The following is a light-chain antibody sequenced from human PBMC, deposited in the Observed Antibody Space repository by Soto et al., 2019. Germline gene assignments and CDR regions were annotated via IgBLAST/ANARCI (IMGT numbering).Light chain of an antibody. J-gene: IGLJ1*01. CDR1: SSDVGGYDY. Sequence: QSALTQPASVSGFPGQSIAISCTGTSSDVGGYDYVSWYQQHPDKAPKLIIYEVTKRPSGVSNRFSGSKSGNTASLTISGLQPDDEADYYCSSHTSGDTRVFGSGTKVTVL. CDR3: SSHTSGDTRV. V-gene: IGLV2-14*01. CDR2: EVT.